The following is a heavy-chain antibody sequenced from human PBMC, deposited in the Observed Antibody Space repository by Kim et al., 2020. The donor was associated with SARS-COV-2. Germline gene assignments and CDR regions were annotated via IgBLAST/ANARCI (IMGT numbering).Heavy chain of an antibody. D-gene: IGHD3-9*01. CDR3: AKEAGDWIYYYYYYGMDV. CDR1: GFTFSSYG. CDR2: ISYDGSNK. J-gene: IGHJ6*02. V-gene: IGHV3-30*18. Sequence: GGSLRLSCAASGFTFSSYGMHWVRQAPGKGLEWVAVISYDGSNKYYADSVKGRFTISRDNSKNTLYLQMNSLRAEDTAVYYCAKEAGDWIYYYYYYGMDVWGQGTTVTVSS.